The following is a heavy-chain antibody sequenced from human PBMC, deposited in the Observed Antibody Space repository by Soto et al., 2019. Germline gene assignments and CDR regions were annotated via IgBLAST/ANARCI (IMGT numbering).Heavy chain of an antibody. CDR3: AHRRLRWFGDLGGWFDP. V-gene: IGHV2-5*02. J-gene: IGHJ5*02. Sequence: QITLKESGPTLVKPTQTLTLTCTFSGFSLSTSGVGVGWIRQPPGKALEWLALIYWDDDKRYSPSLKSRLTITKDTSKNQVVLTMTNMDPVDTATYYCAHRRLRWFGDLGGWFDPWGQGTLVTVSS. CDR1: GFSLSTSGVG. CDR2: IYWDDDK. D-gene: IGHD3-10*01.